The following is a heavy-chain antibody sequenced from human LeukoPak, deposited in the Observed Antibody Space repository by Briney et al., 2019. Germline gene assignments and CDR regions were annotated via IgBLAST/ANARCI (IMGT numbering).Heavy chain of an antibody. D-gene: IGHD4-17*01. CDR3: AKVIYGDYGAFDI. V-gene: IGHV3-7*03. Sequence: TGGSLRLSCAASGFPFSSYWMAWVRQAPGKGLEWVASIKQDGSEKYYVDSVKGRFTISKDNSKNSLYLQMSSLRAEDTAVYYCAKVIYGDYGAFDIWGQGTMVTVSS. CDR2: IKQDGSEK. CDR1: GFPFSSYW. J-gene: IGHJ3*02.